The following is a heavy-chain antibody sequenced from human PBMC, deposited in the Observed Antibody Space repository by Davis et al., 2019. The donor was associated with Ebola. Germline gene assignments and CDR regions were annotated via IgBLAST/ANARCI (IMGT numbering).Heavy chain of an antibody. V-gene: IGHV4-59*01. D-gene: IGHD5-24*01. Sequence: PSETLSLTCTVSGGSISSYYWSWIRQPPGKGLEWIGYIYYSGSTNYNPSLKSRVTISVDTSKNQFSLKLSSVTAADTAVYYCASSRDGYNYLAAFDPWGQGTLVTVSS. CDR3: ASSRDGYNYLAAFDP. J-gene: IGHJ5*02. CDR2: IYYSGST. CDR1: GGSISSYY.